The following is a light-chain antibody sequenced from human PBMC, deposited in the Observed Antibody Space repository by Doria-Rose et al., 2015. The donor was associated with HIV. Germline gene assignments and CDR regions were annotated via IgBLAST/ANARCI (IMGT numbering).Light chain of an antibody. V-gene: IGKV4-1*01. CDR3: QQYYTTPRA. Sequence: EIGMTQSPDSLAVSLGERATINCKSSQSVLYRSNNKNYLAWYQQKPGQPPKLLIYWASTRESGVPDRFSGSGSGTEFTLTISSLQTEDVAVYYCQQYYTTPRAFGQGTKLEIK. J-gene: IGKJ2*01. CDR1: QSVLYRSNNKNY. CDR2: WAS.